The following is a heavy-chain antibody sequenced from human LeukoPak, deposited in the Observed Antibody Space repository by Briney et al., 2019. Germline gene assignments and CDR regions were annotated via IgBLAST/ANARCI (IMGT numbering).Heavy chain of an antibody. CDR3: ASDSNYGDPLYYFDY. CDR2: INPNSGGT. V-gene: IGHV1-2*02. D-gene: IGHD4-11*01. Sequence: GASVKVSCKAPGYTFTGYYMHWVRQAPGQGLEWMGWINPNSGGTNYAQKFQGRVTMTRDTSISTAYMELSRLRSDDTAVYYCASDSNYGDPLYYFDYWGQGTLVTVSS. CDR1: GYTFTGYY. J-gene: IGHJ4*02.